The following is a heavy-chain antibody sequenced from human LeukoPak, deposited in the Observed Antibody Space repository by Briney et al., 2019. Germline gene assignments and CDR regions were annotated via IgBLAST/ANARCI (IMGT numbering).Heavy chain of an antibody. D-gene: IGHD6-13*01. CDR3: AKDRSKGAAAYYFDN. J-gene: IGHJ4*02. CDR1: GFTFSSYN. CDR2: ISSSSSYI. Sequence: PGTSLRLSCAASGFTFSSYNMNWVRQAPGKGLEWVSSISSSSSYIYYADSVKGRFTISRDNAKNSLYLQMNSLRAEDTAVYFCAKDRSKGAAAYYFDNWGQGTLVTVSS. V-gene: IGHV3-21*01.